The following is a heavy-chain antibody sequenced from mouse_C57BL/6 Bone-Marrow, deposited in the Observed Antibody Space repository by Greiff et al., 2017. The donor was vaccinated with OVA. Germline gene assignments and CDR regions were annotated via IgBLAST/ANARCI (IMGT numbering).Heavy chain of an antibody. V-gene: IGHV1-72*01. CDR1: GYTFTSYW. D-gene: IGHD1-1*01. CDR3: ARGYYGSSFLFAY. Sequence: KQSCKASGYTFTSYWMHWVKQRPGRGLEWIGRIDPNSGGTKYNEKFKSKATLTVDKPSSTAYMQRSSLTSEDSAVYYCARGYYGSSFLFAYWGQGKLVTVSA. CDR2: IDPNSGGT. J-gene: IGHJ3*01.